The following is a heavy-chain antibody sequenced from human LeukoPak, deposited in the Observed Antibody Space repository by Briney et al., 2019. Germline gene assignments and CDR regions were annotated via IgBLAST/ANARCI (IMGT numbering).Heavy chain of an antibody. J-gene: IGHJ6*04. CDR2: IYYSGST. D-gene: IGHD3-10*01. CDR3: ARAMVRGVIGHYYGMDV. CDR1: GGSISSGGYY. Sequence: SETLSLTCTVSGGSISSGGYYWSWIRQHPGKGLEWIGYIYYSGSTYYNPSLKRRVTISVDTSKNQFSLKLSSVTAADTAVYYCARAMVRGVIGHYYGMDVWGKGTTVTVSS. V-gene: IGHV4-31*03.